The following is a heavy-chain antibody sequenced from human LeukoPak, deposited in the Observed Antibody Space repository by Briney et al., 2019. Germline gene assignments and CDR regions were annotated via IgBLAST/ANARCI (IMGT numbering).Heavy chain of an antibody. CDR1: GFTFSSYA. CDR3: ARDSAGNDY. Sequence: GGSLRLSCAASGFTFSSYAMSWVRQAPGKGLEWVSAISGSGGSTYYADSVKGRFTISRDNAKNSLYLQMNSLRAEDTAMYYCARDSAGNDYWGQGTLVTVSS. D-gene: IGHD6-13*01. V-gene: IGHV3-23*01. J-gene: IGHJ4*02. CDR2: ISGSGGST.